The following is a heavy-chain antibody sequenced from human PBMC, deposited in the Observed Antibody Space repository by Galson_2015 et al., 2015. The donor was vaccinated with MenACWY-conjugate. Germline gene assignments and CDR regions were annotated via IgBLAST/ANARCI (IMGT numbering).Heavy chain of an antibody. V-gene: IGHV1-46*03. J-gene: IGHJ4*02. Sequence: SVKVSCKASGYTFSSYYVHWVRQAPGQGHEWMGIINPSGGSTTYAQKFQGRVTMTRDTSTSTVYMELSSLRFEDTAIYYCARNYLSFVYWGQGTLVTVSS. D-gene: IGHD5-24*01. CDR1: GYTFSSYY. CDR2: INPSGGST. CDR3: ARNYLSFVY.